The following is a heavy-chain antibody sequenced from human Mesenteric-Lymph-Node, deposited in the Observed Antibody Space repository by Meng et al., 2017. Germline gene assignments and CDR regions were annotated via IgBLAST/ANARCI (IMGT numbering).Heavy chain of an antibody. CDR1: GGSVSSIY. Sequence: SETLSLTCTVSGGSVSSIYWSWIRQSPGAGLEWIGYAYYSGVTKYNPSFQGRVTMSVDTSKSQFSLKLSSVTAADTAVYYCVREVPVRWFDPWGQGTLVTVSS. CDR2: AYYSGVT. D-gene: IGHD3-10*01. V-gene: IGHV4-59*02. J-gene: IGHJ5*02. CDR3: VREVPVRWFDP.